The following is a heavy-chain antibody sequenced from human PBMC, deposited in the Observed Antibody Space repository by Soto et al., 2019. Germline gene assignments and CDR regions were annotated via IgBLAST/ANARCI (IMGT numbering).Heavy chain of an antibody. J-gene: IGHJ4*02. Sequence: QVQLVQSGAEVKKPGASVKVSCKASGYTFTSYGISWVRQAPGQGLEWMGWISAYNGNTNYAQKLQGRVTMTTDTSPSTAYMDLRRLRSDDTAVYYFARDLSDVVLGAATLHYFDYWGQGTLVTVSS. CDR1: GYTFTSYG. D-gene: IGHD2-15*01. CDR3: ARDLSDVVLGAATLHYFDY. V-gene: IGHV1-18*01. CDR2: ISAYNGNT.